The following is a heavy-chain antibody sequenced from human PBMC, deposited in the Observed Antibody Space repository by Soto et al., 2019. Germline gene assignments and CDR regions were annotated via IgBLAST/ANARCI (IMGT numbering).Heavy chain of an antibody. CDR2: INSDGSST. D-gene: IGHD5-18*01. CDR1: GFTFSSYW. Sequence: EVQLVESGGGLVQPGGSLRLSCAASGFTFSSYWMHWVRQAPGKGLVWVSRINSDGSSTTYADSVKGRFTISRDNAKNPLHLRMSGRRADDTAVYYWARDYRGIQLWGLDYWGQGTLVTVSS. V-gene: IGHV3-74*01. CDR3: ARDYRGIQLWGLDY. J-gene: IGHJ4*02.